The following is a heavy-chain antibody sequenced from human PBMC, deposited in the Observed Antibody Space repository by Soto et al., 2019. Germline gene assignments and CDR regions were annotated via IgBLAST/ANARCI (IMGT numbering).Heavy chain of an antibody. V-gene: IGHV3-23*01. CDR1: GFTFSVYG. CDR2: ISGNGGTA. Sequence: EVQLLESGGGLVQPGGSLRLSCAASGFTFSVYGMTWVRQGPGKGLEWVSLISGNGGTAYYADSVEGRFTISRDNSKNTLYLQMNSLRAEYTAVYYCAKNPEEIVPGGADSCGQGTLVTVSS. J-gene: IGHJ4*02. D-gene: IGHD2-15*01. CDR3: AKNPEEIVPGGADS.